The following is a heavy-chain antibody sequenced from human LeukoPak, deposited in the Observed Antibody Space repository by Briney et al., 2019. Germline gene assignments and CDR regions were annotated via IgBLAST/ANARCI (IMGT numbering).Heavy chain of an antibody. J-gene: IGHJ3*02. Sequence: SGGSLRLSCAASGFTVSSNYMSWVRQAPGKGLEWVSVIYSGGSTYYADSVKGRFTISRDNSKNTMYLQMNSLRAEDTAVYYCARDWRSDYYGSGSFYAFDIWGQGTRVTVSS. D-gene: IGHD3-10*01. CDR3: ARDWRSDYYGSGSFYAFDI. V-gene: IGHV3-53*01. CDR1: GFTVSSNY. CDR2: IYSGGST.